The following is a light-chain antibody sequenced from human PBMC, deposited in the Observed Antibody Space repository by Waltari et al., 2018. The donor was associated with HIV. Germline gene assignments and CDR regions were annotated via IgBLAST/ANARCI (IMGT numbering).Light chain of an antibody. CDR1: SSDVGGYHY. CDR2: EVS. V-gene: IGLV2-14*01. Sequence: QSALTQPASVSGSPGQSITIPCPGTSSDVGGYHYVSWYQQHPGKAPKLMIYEVSNRPSGVSNRFSGSKSGNTASLTISGLQAEDEANYYCSSYTSSSTLVVFGTGTKVTVL. CDR3: SSYTSSSTLVV. J-gene: IGLJ1*01.